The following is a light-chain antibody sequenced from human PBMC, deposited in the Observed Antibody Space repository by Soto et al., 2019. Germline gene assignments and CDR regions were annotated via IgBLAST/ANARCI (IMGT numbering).Light chain of an antibody. V-gene: IGLV1-40*01. CDR3: QSYDSNVRGRV. J-gene: IGLJ3*02. CDR1: SSNIGAGYN. CDR2: GND. Sequence: QSVLTQPPSVSGAPGQRVTISCAGSSSNIGAGYNVHWYQHLPGRAPKLLIFGNDNRPSGVPDRFSASKSGSSASLAITGLQAEDEADYYCQSYDSNVRGRVFGGGTKLTVL.